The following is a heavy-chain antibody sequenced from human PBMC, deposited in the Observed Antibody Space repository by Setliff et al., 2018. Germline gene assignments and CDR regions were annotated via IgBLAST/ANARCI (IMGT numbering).Heavy chain of an antibody. CDR3: ARFRRGVALGWFDP. Sequence: SETLSLTCAVYGGSFSGYYWSWIRQPPGKGLEWIGEINHSGSTNYNPSLKSRVTISVDTSKNQFSLKLSSVTAADTAVYYCARFRRGVALGWFDPWGQGTLVT. CDR2: INHSGST. D-gene: IGHD3-10*01. J-gene: IGHJ5*02. CDR1: GGSFSGYY. V-gene: IGHV4-34*01.